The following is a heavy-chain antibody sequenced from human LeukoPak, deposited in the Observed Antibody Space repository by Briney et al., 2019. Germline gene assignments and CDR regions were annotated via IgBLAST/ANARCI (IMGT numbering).Heavy chain of an antibody. CDR2: IRSKANSYAT. CDR3: TRHVHPYYYGS. CDR1: GFTFSGSA. D-gene: IGHD3-10*01. Sequence: GGSLRLSCAASGFTFSGSAMHWVRQASGKGLEWVGRIRSKANSYATAYAASVKGRFTISRDDSKNTAYLRMNSLKTEDTAVYYCTRHVHPYYYGSWGQGTLVTVSS. J-gene: IGHJ4*02. V-gene: IGHV3-73*01.